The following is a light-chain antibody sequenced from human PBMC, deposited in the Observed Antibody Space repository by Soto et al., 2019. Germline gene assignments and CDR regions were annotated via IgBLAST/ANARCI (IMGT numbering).Light chain of an antibody. CDR2: DVS. CDR1: SSDVGGYNY. CDR3: SSYTSSSTLSVV. J-gene: IGLJ2*01. V-gene: IGLV2-14*01. Sequence: QSVLTQPASVSGSPGQSITISCTGTSSDVGGYNYVSWYQQHPGKAPKLMIYDVSNRPSGVSNRFSGSKSGNTASLTISGLQAEDEADYYCSSYTSSSTLSVVFGGGTQLTFL.